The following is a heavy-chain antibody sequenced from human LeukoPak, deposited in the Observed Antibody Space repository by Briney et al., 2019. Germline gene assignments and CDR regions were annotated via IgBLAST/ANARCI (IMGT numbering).Heavy chain of an antibody. J-gene: IGHJ3*02. CDR3: VGYYYGSGSFGTVDAFDI. Sequence: SETLSLTCAVSGVSISSGGYSWSWIRQPPGKGLDWIGYIYHSGSTYYNPSLKSLVTISVDRSKNQFSLKLSSVTAADTAVYYCVGYYYGSGSFGTVDAFDIWGQGTMVTVSS. CDR1: GVSISSGGYS. D-gene: IGHD3-10*01. CDR2: IYHSGST. V-gene: IGHV4-30-2*01.